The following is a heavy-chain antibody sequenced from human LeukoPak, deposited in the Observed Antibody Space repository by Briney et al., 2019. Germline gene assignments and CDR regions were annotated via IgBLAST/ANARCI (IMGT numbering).Heavy chain of an antibody. CDR2: ISYDGSNK. CDR1: GFTFSSYG. D-gene: IGHD3-22*01. V-gene: IGHV3-30*18. Sequence: GGSLRLSWAASGFTFSSYGMHWVRQAPGKGLGWVAVISYDGSNKYYADSVKGRFTISRDNSKNTLYLQMNSLRAEDTAVYYCANPYYDSSGLSDDAFDIWGQGTMVTVSS. J-gene: IGHJ3*02. CDR3: ANPYYDSSGLSDDAFDI.